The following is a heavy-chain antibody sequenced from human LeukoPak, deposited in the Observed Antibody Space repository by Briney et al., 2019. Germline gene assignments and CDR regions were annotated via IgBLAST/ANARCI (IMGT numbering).Heavy chain of an antibody. CDR3: ATDRVPHYGMHV. CDR2: IYTGDRA. V-gene: IGHV3-53*01. Sequence: AGGSLRLSCAASGFSVINNYVTWVRQAPGKGLEWVSVIYTGDRADYSDSVKGRFTLSRDNFQNTIYLQMNNLRAEDSAVYYCATDRVPHYGMHVWGQGTTVTVSS. CDR1: GFSVINNY. D-gene: IGHD3-10*01. J-gene: IGHJ6*02.